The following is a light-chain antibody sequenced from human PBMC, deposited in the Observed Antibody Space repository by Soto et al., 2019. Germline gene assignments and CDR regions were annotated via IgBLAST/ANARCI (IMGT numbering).Light chain of an antibody. Sequence: QSVLTQPPSASGTPGQRVTISCSGSNSNIGSNTVNWYQQLPGTAPKLLIYYDNLRPSGVPDRISGSKSGTSASLAISGLQSDDEADYYCWSYAGNTIFVFGGGTKLTVL. CDR1: NSNIGSNT. V-gene: IGLV1-44*01. CDR2: YDN. CDR3: WSYAGNTIFV. J-gene: IGLJ2*01.